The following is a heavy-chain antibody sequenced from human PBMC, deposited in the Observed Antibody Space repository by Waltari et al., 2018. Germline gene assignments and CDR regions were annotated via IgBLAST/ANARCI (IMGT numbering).Heavy chain of an antibody. D-gene: IGHD2-15*01. J-gene: IGHJ3*02. Sequence: QLQLQESGPGLVKPSETLSLTCTVSGGSISSSSYYWGWIRQPPGKGLEWIGGIYYSGSTEYNPALKSRVTISVETSKNQFSLKLSSVTAADTAVYYCARHVRGVVVVVAAMVFDIWGQGTMVTVSS. CDR3: ARHVRGVVVVVAAMVFDI. CDR1: GGSISSSSYY. CDR2: IYYSGST. V-gene: IGHV4-39*01.